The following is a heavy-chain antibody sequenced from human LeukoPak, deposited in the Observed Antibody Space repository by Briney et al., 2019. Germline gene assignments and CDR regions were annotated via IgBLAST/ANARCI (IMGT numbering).Heavy chain of an antibody. CDR3: ARGVMTYYYMDV. CDR2: VNPNSGNT. Sequence: ASVKVSCKASGYTFTSYDINWVRQATGQGLEWMGWVNPNSGNTGYAQKFQGRVTMTRNTSISTAYMELSSLRSEDTAVYYCARGVMTYYYMDVWGKGTTVTASS. J-gene: IGHJ6*03. V-gene: IGHV1-8*01. CDR1: GYTFTSYD. D-gene: IGHD2-21*01.